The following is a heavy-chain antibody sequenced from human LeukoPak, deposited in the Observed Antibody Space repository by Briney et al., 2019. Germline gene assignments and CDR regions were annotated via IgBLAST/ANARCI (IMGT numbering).Heavy chain of an antibody. V-gene: IGHV4-30-2*01. CDR2: IYHSGST. CDR3: ARSYRSGWNLVDPFFDC. J-gene: IGHJ4*02. D-gene: IGHD6-25*01. CDR1: GGSISSGGYY. Sequence: PSETLSLTCTVSGGSISSGGYYWSWIRQPPGKGLEWIGYIYHSGSTYYNPSLKSRVTISVDRSKNQFSLKLSSVTAADTAVYYCARSYRSGWNLVDPFFDCWGQGTLVTVSS.